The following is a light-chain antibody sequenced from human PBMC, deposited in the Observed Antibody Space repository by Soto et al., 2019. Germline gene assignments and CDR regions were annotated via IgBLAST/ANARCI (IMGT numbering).Light chain of an antibody. CDR2: ASF. CDR3: QQSFSSLWT. Sequence: DIQMTQSPSFLSASVGDRVTITCLASQSISDYLNWYQQKQGKAPKLLIYASFNLQTGVPSRFSGSGSGTDFTLTISSLQPEDFATYYCQQSFSSLWTFGQGTKVET. CDR1: QSISDY. V-gene: IGKV1-39*01. J-gene: IGKJ1*01.